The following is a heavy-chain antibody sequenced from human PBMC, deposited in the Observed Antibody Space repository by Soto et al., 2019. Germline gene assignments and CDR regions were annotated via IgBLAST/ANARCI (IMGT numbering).Heavy chain of an antibody. V-gene: IGHV3-53*01. CDR1: GFIVSSNY. J-gene: IGHJ4*02. CDR2: IYSGGSK. CDR3: ARGRLYDSGSGYYPSYYFDY. D-gene: IGHD3-3*01. Sequence: GGSLRLSCAASGFIVSSNYMTWVRQAPGKGLEWVSVIYSGGSKYYTDSVKARFTISRDNSKNTIYLQMNSLRAEDTAVYYCARGRLYDSGSGYYPSYYFDYWGQGALVTVSS.